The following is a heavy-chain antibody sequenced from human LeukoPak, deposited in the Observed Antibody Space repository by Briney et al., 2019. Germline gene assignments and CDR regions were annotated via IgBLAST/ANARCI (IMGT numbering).Heavy chain of an antibody. D-gene: IGHD3-3*01. CDR2: INHSGST. J-gene: IGHJ4*02. Sequence: PSETLSLTCAVYGGSFSGYYWSWIRQPPGKGLEWIGEINHSGSTNYNPSLKRRVAISVDTSKNQFSLKLSSVTAADTAVYYCEREHGGYDFWSGYPHFDYWGQGTLVTVSS. V-gene: IGHV4-34*01. CDR3: EREHGGYDFWSGYPHFDY. CDR1: GGSFSGYY.